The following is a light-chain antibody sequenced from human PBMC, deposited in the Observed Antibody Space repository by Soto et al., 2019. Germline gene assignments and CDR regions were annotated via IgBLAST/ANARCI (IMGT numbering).Light chain of an antibody. CDR2: GAF. J-gene: IGKJ4*01. CDR1: QTVTSTF. Sequence: EIVLTQSPGTLSLSPGERATLSCRASQTVTSTFLSWYQQKPGQAPRLLIYGAFNRATGIPDRFIGGGSDTDFTLTISRLEPEDFAVYYCQQFGDSRLTFGGGTKVEI. V-gene: IGKV3-20*01. CDR3: QQFGDSRLT.